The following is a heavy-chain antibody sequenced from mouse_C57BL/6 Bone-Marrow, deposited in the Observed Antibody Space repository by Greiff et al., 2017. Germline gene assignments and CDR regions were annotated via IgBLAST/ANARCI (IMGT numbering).Heavy chain of an antibody. D-gene: IGHD1-1*01. Sequence: QVQLKESGAELARPGASVKLSCKASGYTFTSYGISWVKQRTGQGLEWIGEINPRSGNTYYTEKVKGKATLTADKSSSTAYMELRRLTSEDYAVYFCARDQITTVVATRAMAYWGQGTSVTVSS. CDR3: ARDQITTVVATRAMAY. V-gene: IGHV1-81*01. CDR1: GYTFTSYG. CDR2: INPRSGNT. J-gene: IGHJ4*01.